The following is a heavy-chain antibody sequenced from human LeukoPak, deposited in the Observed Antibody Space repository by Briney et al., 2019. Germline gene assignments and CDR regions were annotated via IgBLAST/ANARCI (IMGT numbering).Heavy chain of an antibody. CDR3: ARGCVGNCPKGATFDS. D-gene: IGHD1-7*01. CDR1: GGSFSGYY. V-gene: IGHV4-34*01. CDR2: INHSGST. Sequence: PSETLSLTCAVYGGSFSGYYWTWIRQPPGKGLEWIGEINHSGSTNYNPSLKSRVTISVDTSVNQFSLKLRPVTAADTAVYYCARGCVGNCPKGATFDSWGQGTLVTVSS. J-gene: IGHJ4*02.